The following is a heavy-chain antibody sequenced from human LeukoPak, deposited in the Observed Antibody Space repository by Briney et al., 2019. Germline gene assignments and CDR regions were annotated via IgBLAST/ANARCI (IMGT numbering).Heavy chain of an antibody. J-gene: IGHJ4*02. CDR1: GGSISSYY. Sequence: SETLSLTCTVSGGSISSYYWSRIRQPPGKGLEWIGYIYYSGSTNYNPSLKSRVTISVDTSKNQFSLRLNSVTAADTAIYYCVGLRFLQWTPTRIFDSWGQGTLVTVSS. CDR2: IYYSGST. V-gene: IGHV4-59*08. CDR3: VGLRFLQWTPTRIFDS. D-gene: IGHD3-3*01.